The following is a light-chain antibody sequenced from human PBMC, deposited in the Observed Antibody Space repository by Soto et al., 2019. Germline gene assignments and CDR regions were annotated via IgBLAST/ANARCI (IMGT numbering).Light chain of an antibody. J-gene: IGLJ1*01. CDR3: SSYSSISTHV. CDR2: EVS. Sequence: QSVLTQPASVSGSPGQSITISCTGTSSDVGGYNHISWFQQHPGKAPKLMIYEVSDRPSGVSNRFSGSKSGNTASLTISGLQAEDEADYYRSSYSSISTHVFGTGTKVTVL. V-gene: IGLV2-14*01. CDR1: SSDVGGYNH.